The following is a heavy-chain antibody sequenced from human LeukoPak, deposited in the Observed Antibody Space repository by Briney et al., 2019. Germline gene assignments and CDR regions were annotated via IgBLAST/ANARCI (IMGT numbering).Heavy chain of an antibody. Sequence: PGGSLRLSCAASGFTFSDYYMSWIRQAPGKGLEWISYISSSGSIVYYADSVKGRFTTSRDNAKNSLFLQMNSLRAEDTAEYYCARVLRYCSGGNCYSGGLGYMDVWGKGTTVTISS. CDR3: ARVLRYCSGGNCYSGGLGYMDV. V-gene: IGHV3-11*01. D-gene: IGHD2-15*01. CDR2: ISSSGSIV. J-gene: IGHJ6*03. CDR1: GFTFSDYY.